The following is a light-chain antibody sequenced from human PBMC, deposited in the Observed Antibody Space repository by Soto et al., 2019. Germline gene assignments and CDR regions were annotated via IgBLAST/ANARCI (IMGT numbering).Light chain of an antibody. Sequence: EIVLTQSPGTLSLSPGERATLSCRASQSVSSGYLAWYQQKPGQAPSLLIYGASNRATGIPDRFSGSGSGTDFTLTISRLEPEDFATYYCQQSYSTPPVTFGQGTRLEIK. CDR3: QQSYSTPPVT. J-gene: IGKJ5*01. V-gene: IGKV3-20*01. CDR1: QSVSSGY. CDR2: GAS.